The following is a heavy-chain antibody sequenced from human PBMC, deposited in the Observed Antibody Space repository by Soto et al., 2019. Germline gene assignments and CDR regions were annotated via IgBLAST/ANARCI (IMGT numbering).Heavy chain of an antibody. D-gene: IGHD1-1*01. J-gene: IGHJ5*02. V-gene: IGHV4-4*07. CDR2: IYATGTT. Sequence: SETLSLTCTVSGASISGFYWSWIRKSAGKGLEWIGHIYATGTTDYNPSLKSRVMMSVDTSKKQFSLKLRSVTAADTAVYYCVRDGTKTLRDWFDPWGQGISVTVSS. CDR1: GASISGFY. CDR3: VRDGTKTLRDWFDP.